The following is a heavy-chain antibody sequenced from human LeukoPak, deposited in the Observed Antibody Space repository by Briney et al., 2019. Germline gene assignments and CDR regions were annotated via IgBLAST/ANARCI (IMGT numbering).Heavy chain of an antibody. CDR1: GFTFSSYG. J-gene: IGHJ4*02. Sequence: GGSLRLSCAASGFTFSSYGMHWVRQAPGKGLEWVAVIWYDGSNKYYADSVKGRFTISRDNSKNTLYLQMNSLRAEDTAVYYCAKEEGFWSLGYFDYWGQGTLVTVSS. V-gene: IGHV3-30*02. D-gene: IGHD3-3*01. CDR3: AKEEGFWSLGYFDY. CDR2: IWYDGSNK.